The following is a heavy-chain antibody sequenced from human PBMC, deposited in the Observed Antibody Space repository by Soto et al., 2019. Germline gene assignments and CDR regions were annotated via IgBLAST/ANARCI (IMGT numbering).Heavy chain of an antibody. CDR3: ARDGRERTVLVPNYYYDYGMDV. CDR2: ISAYNGNT. CDR1: GYTFTSYG. Sequence: ASVKVSCKASGYTFTSYGISWVRQAPGQGLEWMGWISAYNGNTNYAQKLQGRVTMTTDTSTSTAYMELRSLRSDDTAVYYCARDGRERTVLVPNYYYDYGMDVWGQ. D-gene: IGHD2-2*01. V-gene: IGHV1-18*01. J-gene: IGHJ6*02.